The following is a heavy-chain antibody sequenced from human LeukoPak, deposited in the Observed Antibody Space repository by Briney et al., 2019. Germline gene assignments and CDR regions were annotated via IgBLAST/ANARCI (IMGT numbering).Heavy chain of an antibody. CDR3: AKAISGSYFDYFDY. V-gene: IGHV3-23*01. J-gene: IGHJ4*02. D-gene: IGHD1-26*01. CDR2: ISGSGGIT. Sequence: PGGSLRLSWAADGCTLSSYGMSWVRQAGGKGLEWVSAISGSGGITYYADSVTGPFTISRDNSKTTLYLQMNSLRAEDTAVYYCAKAISGSYFDYFDYWGQGTLVTVSS. CDR1: GCTLSSYG.